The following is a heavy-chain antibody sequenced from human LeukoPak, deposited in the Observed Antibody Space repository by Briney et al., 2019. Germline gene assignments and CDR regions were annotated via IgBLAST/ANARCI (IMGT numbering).Heavy chain of an antibody. D-gene: IGHD2-2*01. J-gene: IGHJ4*02. CDR1: GFTFSSYA. CDR3: AKDEELYCSSISCFNFDY. CDR2: ISGSGGST. V-gene: IGHV3-23*01. Sequence: GGSLRLSCAASGFTFSSYAMSWVRQAPGKGLEWVSAISGSGGSTYYADSVKGRFTISRDNPKNTLYLQMNSLRVEDTAVYYCAKDEELYCSSISCFNFDYWGQGTLVTVSS.